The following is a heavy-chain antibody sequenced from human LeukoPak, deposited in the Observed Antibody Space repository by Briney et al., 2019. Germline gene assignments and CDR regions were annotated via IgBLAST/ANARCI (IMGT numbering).Heavy chain of an antibody. Sequence: SETLSLTCTVSGGSISSSSYYWGWIRQPPGKGLGWIGSISYSGSTYYNPSLKTRVTISVDTSRNQFSLRLSSVSASDTAVYYCARHSSSWYWEPFDFCGQRAPVTASS. CDR2: ISYSGST. V-gene: IGHV4-39*01. J-gene: IGHJ4*02. CDR3: ARHSSSWYWEPFDF. D-gene: IGHD6-13*01. CDR1: GGSISSSSYY.